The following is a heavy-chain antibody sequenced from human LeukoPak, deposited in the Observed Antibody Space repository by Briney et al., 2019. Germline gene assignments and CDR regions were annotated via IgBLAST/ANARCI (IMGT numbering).Heavy chain of an antibody. D-gene: IGHD6-6*01. V-gene: IGHV4-59*05. Sequence: KPSETLSLTCTVSGGSISSYYWSWIRQPPGKGLEWIGSIYYSGSTYYNPSLKSRVTISVDTSKNQFSLKLSSVTAADTAVYYCARLARPGGYQYYFDYWGQGTLVTVSS. J-gene: IGHJ4*02. CDR2: IYYSGST. CDR1: GGSISSYY. CDR3: ARLARPGGYQYYFDY.